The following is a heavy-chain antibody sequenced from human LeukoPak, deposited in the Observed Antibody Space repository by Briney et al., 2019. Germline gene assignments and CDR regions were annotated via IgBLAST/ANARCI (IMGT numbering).Heavy chain of an antibody. CDR2: SSGSGGST. Sequence: GGSLRLSCAASGFIFSSYAMSWVRQAPGKGLEWVSASSGSGGSTYYADSVKGRFTISRDVSKNTLYLQMNSLRAEDTAVYYCAKEMGHYGSGSYYTNDYWGQGTLVTVSS. D-gene: IGHD3-10*01. CDR1: GFIFSSYA. V-gene: IGHV3-23*01. J-gene: IGHJ4*02. CDR3: AKEMGHYGSGSYYTNDY.